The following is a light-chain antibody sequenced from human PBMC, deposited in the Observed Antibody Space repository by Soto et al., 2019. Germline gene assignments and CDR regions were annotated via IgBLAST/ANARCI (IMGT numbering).Light chain of an antibody. CDR1: SSDVGGYNF. V-gene: IGLV2-8*01. CDR2: EVT. CDR3: ASYAGGNQV. J-gene: IGLJ1*01. Sequence: QSVLTQPPSASGSPGQSVTISCTGTSSDVGGYNFVSWYQQHPGKAPKLIIYEVTKRPSGVPDRFSGSKSGNMASLTVSGLLAEDEADYYCASYAGGNQVFGTGTKLTVL.